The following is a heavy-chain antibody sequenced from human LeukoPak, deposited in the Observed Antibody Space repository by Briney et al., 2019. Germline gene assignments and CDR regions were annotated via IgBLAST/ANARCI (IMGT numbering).Heavy chain of an antibody. Sequence: GGSLRLSCAASGFTFSSYSMNWARQAPGKGLEWVSSISSSSSYIYYADSVKGRFTISRDNAKNSLYLQMNSLRAEDTAVYYCARVRYSYSSSSRAGTDYWGQGTLVTVSS. D-gene: IGHD6-6*01. J-gene: IGHJ4*02. CDR1: GFTFSSYS. CDR3: ARVRYSYSSSSRAGTDY. V-gene: IGHV3-21*01. CDR2: ISSSSSYI.